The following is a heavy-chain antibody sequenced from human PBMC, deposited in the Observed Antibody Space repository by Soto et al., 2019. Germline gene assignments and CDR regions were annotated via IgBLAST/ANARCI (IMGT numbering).Heavy chain of an antibody. CDR2: ISGSGGSI. Sequence: EVQLLESGGGLVQPGGSLRLSCAASGFTFSSYAMSWVRQAPGKGLEWVSAISGSGGSIYYADSVKGRFTISRDNSKNTLYLQMSRLRAEDADVYYCGQDATVTTGWFGPWGQGTLVTVSS. D-gene: IGHD4-4*01. J-gene: IGHJ5*02. CDR3: GQDATVTTGWFGP. V-gene: IGHV3-23*01. CDR1: GFTFSSYA.